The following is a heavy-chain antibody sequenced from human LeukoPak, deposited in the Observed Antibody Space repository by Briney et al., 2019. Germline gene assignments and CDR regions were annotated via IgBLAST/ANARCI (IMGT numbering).Heavy chain of an antibody. D-gene: IGHD2-2*01. CDR2: IYTSGST. J-gene: IGHJ5*02. CDR1: GGSISSDY. V-gene: IGHV4-4*07. CDR3: ARDRYQLLSFWFDP. Sequence: SETLSLTCTVSGGSISSDYWSWIRQPAGKGLEWIGRIYTSGSTNYNPSLKSRVTMSVDTSKNQFSLKLSSVTAADTAVYYCARDRYQLLSFWFDPWGQGTLVTVSS.